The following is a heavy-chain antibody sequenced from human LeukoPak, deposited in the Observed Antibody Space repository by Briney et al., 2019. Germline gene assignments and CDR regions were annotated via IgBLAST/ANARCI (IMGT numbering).Heavy chain of an antibody. Sequence: GESLKISCKGSGYSFTNYWIGWVRQMPGKGLEWMGIIYPGESDIRYSPSFQGQVTISADKSISTAYLQWSSLKASDTAMYYCARLATLGGGTYYYDSSGYYWFDYWGQGTLVTVSS. J-gene: IGHJ4*02. CDR1: GYSFTNYW. CDR3: ARLATLGGGTYYYDSSGYYWFDY. CDR2: IYPGESDI. D-gene: IGHD3-22*01. V-gene: IGHV5-51*01.